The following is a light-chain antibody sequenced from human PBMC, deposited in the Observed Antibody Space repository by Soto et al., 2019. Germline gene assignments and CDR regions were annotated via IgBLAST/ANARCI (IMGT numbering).Light chain of an antibody. CDR3: QQRSNWVS. V-gene: IGKV3-11*01. CDR2: GAS. J-gene: IGKJ5*01. CDR1: QSVSSN. Sequence: ERVISQSLATLSVSPGERATLSCRASQSVSSNLAWYQQKPGQAPRLLIYGASNRATGIPARFSGSGSGTDFTLTISSLEPEDFAVYYCQQRSNWVSFGQGTRLEI.